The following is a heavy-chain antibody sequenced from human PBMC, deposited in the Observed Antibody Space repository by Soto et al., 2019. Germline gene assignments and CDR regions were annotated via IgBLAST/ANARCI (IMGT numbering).Heavy chain of an antibody. CDR2: SANKRSRYTT. D-gene: IGHD3-16*01. J-gene: IGHJ6*02. V-gene: IGHV3-72*01. Sequence: EVELVESGGGLVQAGGSLRVSCGVSGFTSSDHYMDWVRQAPGKGLEWVGRSANKRSRYTTEYAASVKGRFIISRDDSKNSVYLQMISVKSDDTAVYYCARAGFGHGLDVWGQGTTVNVSS. CDR3: ARAGFGHGLDV. CDR1: GFTSSDHY.